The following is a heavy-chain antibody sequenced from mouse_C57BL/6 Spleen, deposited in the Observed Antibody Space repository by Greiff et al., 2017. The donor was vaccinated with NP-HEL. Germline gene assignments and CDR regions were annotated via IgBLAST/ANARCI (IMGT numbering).Heavy chain of an antibody. D-gene: IGHD1-1*01. Sequence: EVQLQQSGPELVKPGASVKISCKASGYTFTDYYMNWVKQSHGKSLEWIGDINPNNGGTSYNQKFKGKATLTVDKSSSTAYMELRSLTSEDSAVYYCARYDYGSILDYWGQGTTLTVSS. J-gene: IGHJ2*01. CDR2: INPNNGGT. CDR1: GYTFTDYY. V-gene: IGHV1-26*01. CDR3: ARYDYGSILDY.